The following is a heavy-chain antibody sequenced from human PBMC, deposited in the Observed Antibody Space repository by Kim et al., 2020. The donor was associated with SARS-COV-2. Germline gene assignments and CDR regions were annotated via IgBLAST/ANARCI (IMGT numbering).Heavy chain of an antibody. V-gene: IGHV3-30-3*01. CDR2: ITYDGSNK. CDR1: GFTFSSYA. CDR3: ARVWSGYDFWSGYYDY. J-gene: IGHJ4*02. Sequence: GGSLRLSCAASGFTFSSYAMHWVRQAPGKGLEWVAVITYDGSNKYYADSVKGRFTISRDNSKNTLYLQMNSLRAEDTAVYYCARVWSGYDFWSGYYDYWGQGTLVTVSS. D-gene: IGHD3-3*01.